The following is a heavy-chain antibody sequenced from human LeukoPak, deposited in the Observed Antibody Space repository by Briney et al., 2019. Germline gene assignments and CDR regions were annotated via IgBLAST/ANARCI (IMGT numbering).Heavy chain of an antibody. J-gene: IGHJ1*01. CDR1: GFTFSIYD. D-gene: IGHD2-2*02. CDR2: IRYDGSNK. Sequence: AGGSLRLSCAATGFTFSIYDMHWDRQAPGKGLEWVAFIRYDGSNKYYADSVKGRFTISRDNSKNTLYLQMNSLRAEDTAVYYCPKDSYRCSVPSDWGQGTLVTVSS. V-gene: IGHV3-30*02. CDR3: PKDSYRCSVPSD.